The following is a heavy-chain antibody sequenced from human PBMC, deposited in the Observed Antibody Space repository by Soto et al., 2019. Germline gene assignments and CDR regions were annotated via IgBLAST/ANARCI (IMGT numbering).Heavy chain of an antibody. D-gene: IGHD2-15*01. CDR3: AKGSKAHLLVELTISYFDY. J-gene: IGHJ4*02. CDR1: GFTFSSYA. CDR2: ISGSGGST. V-gene: IGHV3-23*01. Sequence: PGGSLRLSCAASGFTFSSYAMSWVRQAPGKGLEWVSAISGSGGSTYYADSVKGRFTISRDNSKNTLYLQMNSLRAEDTAVYYCAKGSKAHLLVELTISYFDYWGQGTLVTVSS.